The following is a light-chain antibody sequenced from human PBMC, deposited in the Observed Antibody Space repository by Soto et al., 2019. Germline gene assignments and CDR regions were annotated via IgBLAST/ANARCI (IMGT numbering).Light chain of an antibody. J-gene: IGLJ1*01. CDR1: SSDVGGYNY. V-gene: IGLV2-14*01. CDR2: EVS. CDR3: SSYTSSSTLEGV. Sequence: QSALTQPASVSGSPGQSITISCTGTSSDVGGYNYVSWYQQHPGKAPKLRIYEVSNRPSGVSNRFSGSKSGNTASLTISGLQAEDEADYYCSSYTSSSTLEGVFGTGTKLTV.